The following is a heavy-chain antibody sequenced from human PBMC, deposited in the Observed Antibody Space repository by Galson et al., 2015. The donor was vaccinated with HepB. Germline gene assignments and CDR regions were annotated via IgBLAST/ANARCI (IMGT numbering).Heavy chain of an antibody. CDR1: GGTFSSYA. V-gene: IGHV1-69*13. Sequence: SVKVSCKASGGTFSSYAISWVRQAPGQGLEWMGGIIPIFGTANYAQKFQGRVTITADESTSTAYMELSSLRSEDTAVYYCARSLFGYYYYYGMDVWGQGTTVTVSS. CDR3: ARSLFGYYYYYGMDV. D-gene: IGHD3-16*01. CDR2: IIPIFGTA. J-gene: IGHJ6*02.